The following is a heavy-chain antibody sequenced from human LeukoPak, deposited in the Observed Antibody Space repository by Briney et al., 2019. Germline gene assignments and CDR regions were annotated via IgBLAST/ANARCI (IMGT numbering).Heavy chain of an antibody. D-gene: IGHD3-22*01. J-gene: IGHJ6*03. CDR2: INPNSGGT. CDR1: GGTFSSYA. V-gene: IGHV1-2*02. Sequence: GASVKVSCKASGGTFSSYAISWVRQAPGQGLEWMGWINPNSGGTNYAQKFQGRVTMTRDTSISTAYMELSRLRSDDTAVYYCARAHHYYDSSGQYYYYYYMDVWGKGTTVTVSS. CDR3: ARAHHYYDSSGQYYYYYYMDV.